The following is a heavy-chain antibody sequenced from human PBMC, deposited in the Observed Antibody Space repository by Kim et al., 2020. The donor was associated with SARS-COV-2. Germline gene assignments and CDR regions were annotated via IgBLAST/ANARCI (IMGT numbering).Heavy chain of an antibody. CDR2: IRSYHNT. CDR1: GESISDNFYF. Sequence: SETLSLTCSVSGESISDNFYFWGWVRQAPGAGLEWIASIRSYHNTFYNPSLRDRVAVSVDFSTNQFSLSLHSLSAADTAIYFCARHAVLKSTFDLWGQGTLVTFAS. V-gene: IGHV4-39*01. D-gene: IGHD2-2*01. J-gene: IGHJ4*02. CDR3: ARHAVLKSTFDL.